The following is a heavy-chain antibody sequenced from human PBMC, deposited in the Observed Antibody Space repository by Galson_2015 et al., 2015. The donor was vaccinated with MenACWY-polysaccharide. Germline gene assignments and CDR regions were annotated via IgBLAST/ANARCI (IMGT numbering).Heavy chain of an antibody. Sequence: SLRLSCAASGFTFSSYAMSWVRQAPGKGLEWVAAISYDGSNKYYADSVKGRFTISRDNSKNTLYLQMNSLRAEDTAVYYCAKDLNYDSSGYYNYYYGMDVWGQGTTVTVSS. CDR1: GFTFSSYA. CDR2: ISYDGSNK. V-gene: IGHV3-30*18. J-gene: IGHJ6*02. CDR3: AKDLNYDSSGYYNYYYGMDV. D-gene: IGHD3-22*01.